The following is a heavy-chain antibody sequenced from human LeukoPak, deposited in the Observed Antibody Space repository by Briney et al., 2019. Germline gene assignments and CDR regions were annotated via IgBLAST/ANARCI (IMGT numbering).Heavy chain of an antibody. CDR3: GRDVYGGNDY. D-gene: IGHD4-23*01. CDR1: GFIFSSYW. V-gene: IGHV3-7*03. Sequence: GSLRLSCAASGFIFSSYWMSWVRQAPGKGLEWVANIKEDGSEKYYVDSVKGRFTISRDNGENSLYLQMNSLRAEDTAVYYCGRDVYGGNDYWGQGTLVTVSS. J-gene: IGHJ4*02. CDR2: IKEDGSEK.